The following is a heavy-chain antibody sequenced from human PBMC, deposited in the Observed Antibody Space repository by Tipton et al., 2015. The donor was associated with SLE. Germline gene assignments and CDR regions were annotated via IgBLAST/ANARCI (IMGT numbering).Heavy chain of an antibody. Sequence: SLRLSCAASGFTFSSYWMSWVRQAPGKGLEWVANIKQDGSEKYYVDSVKGRFTISRDNAKNSLYLQMNSLRAEDTAVYYRARDRVREYFDYWGQGTLVTVSS. V-gene: IGHV3-7*01. CDR1: GFTFSSYW. D-gene: IGHD1-26*01. CDR2: IKQDGSEK. J-gene: IGHJ4*02. CDR3: ARDRVREYFDY.